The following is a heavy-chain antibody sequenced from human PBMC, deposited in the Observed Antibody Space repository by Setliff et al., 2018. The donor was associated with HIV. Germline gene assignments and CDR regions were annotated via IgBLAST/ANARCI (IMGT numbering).Heavy chain of an antibody. D-gene: IGHD3-10*01. Sequence: SETLSLTCTVSGGSISSHYWSWIRQPPGRGLEWIGYIYYSGSTNYNPSLKSRVTISVHTSKNQFSLKLTSVTAADTAVYYCASIWFGESKPLDSWGQGMLVTVSS. CDR2: IYYSGST. CDR3: ASIWFGESKPLDS. CDR1: GGSISSHY. J-gene: IGHJ4*02. V-gene: IGHV4-59*08.